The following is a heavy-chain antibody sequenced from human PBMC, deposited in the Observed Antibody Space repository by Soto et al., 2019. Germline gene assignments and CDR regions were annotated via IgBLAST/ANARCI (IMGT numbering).Heavy chain of an antibody. CDR1: GFTYSSYG. CDR2: ISYDGSNK. Sequence: PGGSLRLSCTASGFTYSSYGMHWVRQAPGKGLEWVAVISYDGSNKYYADSVKGRFTISRDNSKNTLYLQMNSLRAEDTAVYYCAKDLKYFSDRSGYSGIDYWGQGTLVTVSS. D-gene: IGHD3-22*01. V-gene: IGHV3-30*18. J-gene: IGHJ4*02. CDR3: AKDLKYFSDRSGYSGIDY.